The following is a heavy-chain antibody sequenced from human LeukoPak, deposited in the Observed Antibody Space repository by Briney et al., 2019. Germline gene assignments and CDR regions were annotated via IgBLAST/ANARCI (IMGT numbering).Heavy chain of an antibody. J-gene: IGHJ4*02. Sequence: PSETLSLTCTVSGGSISSSSYYWGWIRQPPGKGLEWIGSIYYSGSTYYNPSLKSRVTISVDTSKNQFSLKLSSVTAADTAVYYCARSLSGWYFSYWGQGTLVTVSS. CDR1: GGSISSSSYY. CDR3: ARSLSGWYFSY. CDR2: IYYSGST. D-gene: IGHD6-19*01. V-gene: IGHV4-39*01.